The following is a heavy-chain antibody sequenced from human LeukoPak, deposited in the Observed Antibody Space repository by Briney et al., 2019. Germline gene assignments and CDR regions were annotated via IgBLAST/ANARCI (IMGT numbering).Heavy chain of an antibody. V-gene: IGHV3-48*03. Sequence: PAGSLRLSCAASGFTFSSYEMNWVRQAPGKGLEWVSYISSSGSSIYYADSVKGRFTISRDNAKNSLYLQMNSLRAEDTAVYYCARNGDGHFDYWGQGTLVTVSS. J-gene: IGHJ4*02. CDR1: GFTFSSYE. D-gene: IGHD7-27*01. CDR2: ISSSGSSI. CDR3: ARNGDGHFDY.